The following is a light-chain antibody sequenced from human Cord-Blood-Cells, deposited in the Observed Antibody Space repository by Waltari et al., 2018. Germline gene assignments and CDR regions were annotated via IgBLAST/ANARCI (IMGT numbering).Light chain of an antibody. CDR2: GAS. J-gene: IGKJ2*01. CDR3: QQYGSSYT. CDR1: QSVSSSY. Sequence: TLSCRASQSVSSSYLAWYQQKPGQAPRLLIYGASSRATGIPDRFSGSGSGTDFTLTISRLEPEDFAVYYCQQYGSSYTFGQGTKLEIK. V-gene: IGKV3-20*01.